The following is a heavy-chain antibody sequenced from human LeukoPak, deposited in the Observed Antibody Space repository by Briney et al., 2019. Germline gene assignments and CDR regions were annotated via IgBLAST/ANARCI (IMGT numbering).Heavy chain of an antibody. V-gene: IGHV1-46*01. CDR1: GYTFTSYY. D-gene: IGHD1-7*01. CDR2: INPSGGST. J-gene: IGHJ4*02. Sequence: GASVTVSCKASGYTFTSYYMHWVRQAPGQGLEWMGIINPSGGSTSYAQKFQGRVTMTGDTSTSTVYMELSSLRSEDTAVYYCASASITGTKFDYWGQGTLVTVSS. CDR3: ASASITGTKFDY.